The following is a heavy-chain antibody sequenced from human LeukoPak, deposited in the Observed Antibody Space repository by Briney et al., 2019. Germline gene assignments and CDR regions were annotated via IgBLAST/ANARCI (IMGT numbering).Heavy chain of an antibody. CDR1: GYTFTSYG. CDR3: ARQESHFDWLLGNDVPFDY. D-gene: IGHD3-9*01. CDR2: ISAYNGNT. J-gene: IGHJ4*02. Sequence: ASGKVSCKASGYTFTSYGISWVRQAPGQGLEWMGWISAYNGNTNYAQKLQGRVTMTTDTSTSTAYMELRSLRSDDTAVYYCARQESHFDWLLGNDVPFDYWGQGTLVTVSS. V-gene: IGHV1-18*01.